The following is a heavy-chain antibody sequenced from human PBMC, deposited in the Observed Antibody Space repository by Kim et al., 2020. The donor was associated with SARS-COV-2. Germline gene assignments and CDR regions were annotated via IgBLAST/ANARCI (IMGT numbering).Heavy chain of an antibody. D-gene: IGHD3-3*01. CDR3: ESRGVCGVVGVDY. CDR2: ISGSGGST. V-gene: IGHV3-23*01. J-gene: IGHJ4*02. CDR1: GFTFSSYA. Sequence: GGSLRLSCAASGFTFSSYAMSWVRQAPGKGLEWVAAISGSGGSTYYADSEKGRFTITRDNSKNTLYLQMTSLRAEETAVYYCESRGVCGVVGVDYWGQGTLVTVSS.